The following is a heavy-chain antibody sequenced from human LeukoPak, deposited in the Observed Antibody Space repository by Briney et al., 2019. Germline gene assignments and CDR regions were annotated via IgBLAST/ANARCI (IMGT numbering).Heavy chain of an antibody. V-gene: IGHV3-43*02. CDR3: AKDDGGVVVPAAMVDY. D-gene: IGHD2-2*01. Sequence: GGSLRLSCAASGFSFDDYAMHWVRQAPGKGLEWVSLISGDGGSTYYADSVKGRFTISRDNSKNSLYLQMNSLRTEDTALYYCAKDDGGVVVPAAMVDYWGQGTLVTVSS. J-gene: IGHJ4*02. CDR2: ISGDGGST. CDR1: GFSFDDYA.